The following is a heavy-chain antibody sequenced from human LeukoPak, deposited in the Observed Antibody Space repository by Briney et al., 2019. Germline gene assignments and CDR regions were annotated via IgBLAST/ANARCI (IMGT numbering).Heavy chain of an antibody. J-gene: IGHJ4*02. CDR2: INHSGST. V-gene: IGHV4-34*01. CDR3: ARDYYYDSGGRSFDY. CDR1: GGSFSGYY. D-gene: IGHD3-22*01. Sequence: PSETLSLTCAVYGGSFSGYYWSWIRQPPGKGLEWIGEINHSGSTNYNPSLKSRVTISVDKSKNQFSLKLSSVTAADTAVYYCARDYYYDSGGRSFDYWGQGTLVTVSS.